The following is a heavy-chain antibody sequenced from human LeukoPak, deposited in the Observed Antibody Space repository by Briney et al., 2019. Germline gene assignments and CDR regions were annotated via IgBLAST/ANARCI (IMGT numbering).Heavy chain of an antibody. CDR1: GYTFTGYY. V-gene: IGHV1-2*02. D-gene: IGHD2-15*01. CDR2: INPNSGGT. CDR3: ARWPRYYSGGSCYSSFDY. J-gene: IGHJ4*02. Sequence: ASVKVSCKASGYTFTGYYMHWVRQAPGQGLEWMGWINPNSGGTNYAQKFQGRVTMTRDTSISTAYMELSRLRSDDTAVYYCARWPRYYSGGSCYSSFDYWGQGTLVTVSS.